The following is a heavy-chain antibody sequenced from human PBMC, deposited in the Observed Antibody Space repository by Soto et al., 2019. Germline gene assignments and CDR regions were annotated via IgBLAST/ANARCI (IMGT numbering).Heavy chain of an antibody. CDR3: ARRDWNGGYCDF. V-gene: IGHV3-74*01. CDR2: ISGDGSST. CDR1: GFTFSSYW. Sequence: PGGSLRLSCAASGFTFSSYWMHWVRQVPGKGVVWVSRISGDGSSTNYADFAKGRVTISRDNAKNTVYPQMNSLRVEDTAVYYCARRDWNGGYCDFWGQGILVTVSS. J-gene: IGHJ4*02. D-gene: IGHD1-1*01.